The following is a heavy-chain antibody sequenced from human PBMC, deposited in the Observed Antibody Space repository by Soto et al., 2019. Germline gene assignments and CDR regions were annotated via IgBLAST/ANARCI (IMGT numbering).Heavy chain of an antibody. Sequence: QVQLVESGGGVVQPGRSLRLSCAASGFTFSSYAMHWVRQAPGKGLEWVAVISYDGSNKYYADSVKGRFTISRDNSKNTLYLQVNSLRAEDTAVYYCARDMSLLFNGAFDIWGQGTMVTVSS. CDR3: ARDMSLLFNGAFDI. D-gene: IGHD3-10*01. CDR1: GFTFSSYA. CDR2: ISYDGSNK. J-gene: IGHJ3*02. V-gene: IGHV3-30-3*01.